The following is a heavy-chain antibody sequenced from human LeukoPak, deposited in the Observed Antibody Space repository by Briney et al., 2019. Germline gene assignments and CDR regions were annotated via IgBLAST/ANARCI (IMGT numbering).Heavy chain of an antibody. V-gene: IGHV3-74*01. J-gene: IGHJ3*01. D-gene: IGHD1-26*01. CDR2: VKSDGVST. CDR1: GFNFNTYW. CDR3: ARGGSPPEALGDTFDV. Sequence: GGSLRLSCAASGFNFNTYWMHWVRQTPGKGLMWVSRVKSDGVSTNYADSVKGRFTISRDNVMNTLHLQMNSLTAEDTAVYYCARGGSPPEALGDTFDVWGQGKLVTVSS.